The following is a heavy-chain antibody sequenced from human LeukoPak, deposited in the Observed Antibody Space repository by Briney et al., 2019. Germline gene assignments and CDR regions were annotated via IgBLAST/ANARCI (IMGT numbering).Heavy chain of an antibody. Sequence: SETLSLTCAVYGGSFSGYYWSWIRRPPGKGLEWIGEINHSGSTNYNPSLKSRVTISVDTSKNQFSLKLSSVTAADTAVYYCARGPGVGIDYWGQGTLVTVSS. J-gene: IGHJ4*02. CDR2: INHSGST. D-gene: IGHD3-10*01. CDR1: GGSFSGYY. CDR3: ARGPGVGIDY. V-gene: IGHV4-34*01.